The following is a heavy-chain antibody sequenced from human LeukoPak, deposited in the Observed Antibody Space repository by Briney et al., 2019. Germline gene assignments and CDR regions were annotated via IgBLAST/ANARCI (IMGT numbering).Heavy chain of an antibody. CDR2: ISGSGGST. D-gene: IGHD4-17*01. CDR3: AKGGMANRVTTRHYFDY. V-gene: IGHV3-23*01. CDR1: GFTFSSYA. J-gene: IGHJ4*02. Sequence: GGSLRLSCAASGFTFSSYAMTWVRQAPGKGLEWVSTISGSGGSTYYADSVKGRFTISRDNSKNTLYLQMNSLRAEDTAIFYCAKGGMANRVTTRHYFDYWGQGTLVTVSS.